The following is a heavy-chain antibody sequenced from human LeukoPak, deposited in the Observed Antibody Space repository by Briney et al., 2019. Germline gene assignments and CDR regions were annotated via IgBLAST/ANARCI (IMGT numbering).Heavy chain of an antibody. CDR2: INPSGGST. CDR3: ARSLGTYYYDSSGYYSY. D-gene: IGHD3-22*01. CDR1: GYTFTSYY. V-gene: IGHV1-46*01. Sequence: GASVKVSCKASGYTFTSYYMHWVRQAPGQGLEWMGIINPSGGSTSYAQKFQGRVTMTRDTSTSTVYMELSSLRSEDTAVYYCARSLGTYYYDSSGYYSYWGQGTLVTVSS. J-gene: IGHJ4*02.